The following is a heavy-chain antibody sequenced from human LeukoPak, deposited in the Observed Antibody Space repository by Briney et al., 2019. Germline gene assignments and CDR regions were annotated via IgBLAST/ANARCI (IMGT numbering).Heavy chain of an antibody. CDR3: ARATSGSRDGYNWRFDY. V-gene: IGHV3-9*01. D-gene: IGHD5-24*01. J-gene: IGHJ4*02. Sequence: PGRSLRLSCAASGFTFDEYAMHWVRHAPGKGLEWVSGISWKSGTIGYADSVEGRFTISRHNAKNSLYLQLNSLRAEDTAVYYCARATSGSRDGYNWRFDYWGQGTLVTVSS. CDR2: ISWKSGTI. CDR1: GFTFDEYA.